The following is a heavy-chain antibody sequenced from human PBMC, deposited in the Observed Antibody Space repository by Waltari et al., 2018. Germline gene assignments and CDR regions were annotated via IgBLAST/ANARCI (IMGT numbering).Heavy chain of an antibody. CDR3: AREATYRFVYYGLDV. J-gene: IGHJ6*02. V-gene: IGHV4-61*02. CDR1: GGSLDSGYYY. CDR2: TDKSGST. D-gene: IGHD3-16*02. Sequence: QVQLQESGPRLVKPSQTLSLTCSVSGGSLDSGYYYWSWVRQPAGKGLEGIGRTDKSGSTTYKPSLESRVSISLDTSKKQLFLKLASVPAADTAIYFWAREATYRFVYYGLDVWGQGTTVTVSS.